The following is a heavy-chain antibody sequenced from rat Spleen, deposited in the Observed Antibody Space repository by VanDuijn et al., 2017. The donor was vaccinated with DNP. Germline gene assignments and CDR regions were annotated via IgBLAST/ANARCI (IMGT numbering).Heavy chain of an antibody. V-gene: IGHV3-1*01. J-gene: IGHJ2*01. D-gene: IGHD1-2*01. CDR2: ISYSGST. CDR3: ARSRGDYSSYIPFDY. CDR1: VYSITSNY. Sequence: EVQLQESGPGLVKPSQSLSLTCSVTVYSITSNYWGWIRKFPGNKMEWMAYISYSGSTGYNPSLKSRISITRDTSKNQFFLQLNSVTTEDTATYYCARSRGDYSSYIPFDYWGQGVMVTVSS.